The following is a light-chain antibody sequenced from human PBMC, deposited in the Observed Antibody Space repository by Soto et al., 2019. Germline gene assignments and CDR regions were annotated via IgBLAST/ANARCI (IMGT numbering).Light chain of an antibody. V-gene: IGKV1-5*03. J-gene: IGKJ1*01. Sequence: IQMTQSPSTLSASVGYSVTITCRASQSISTLTAWYQQKPGKAPRLLLYESSVLESGVPSRFSVDGSGTDFTLTISGLQPDDSASYYCQQYHTYWTFGQGTKVEVK. CDR3: QQYHTYWT. CDR1: QSISTL. CDR2: ESS.